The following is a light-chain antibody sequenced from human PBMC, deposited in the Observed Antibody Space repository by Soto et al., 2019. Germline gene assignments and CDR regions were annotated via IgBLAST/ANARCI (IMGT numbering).Light chain of an antibody. J-gene: IGLJ1*01. CDR2: DVS. CDR1: SSDVGAYNY. CDR3: NSFTTSGTHV. V-gene: IGLV2-14*01. Sequence: QSALAQPASVSGSPGQSIAISCTGTSSDVGAYNYVSWYQQYPGKAPKVMIFDVSNRPSGVSNRFSGSKSDNTASLTISGLQAEDEADYYCNSFTTSGTHVFGTGTKVTVL.